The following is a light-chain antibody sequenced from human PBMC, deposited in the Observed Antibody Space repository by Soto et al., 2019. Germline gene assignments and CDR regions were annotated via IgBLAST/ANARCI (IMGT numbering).Light chain of an antibody. CDR1: TSDVGTYKF. CDR2: EVS. V-gene: IGLV2-23*02. Sequence: QSALTQPASVSGSPGQSITISCTGTTSDVGTYKFVSWHQQHPGIAPKLMIYEVSERPSGVSNRFSGSKSGNTASLTISGLQAEDEADYYCCSHAGSHVIFGGGTKLTVL. CDR3: CSHAGSHVI. J-gene: IGLJ2*01.